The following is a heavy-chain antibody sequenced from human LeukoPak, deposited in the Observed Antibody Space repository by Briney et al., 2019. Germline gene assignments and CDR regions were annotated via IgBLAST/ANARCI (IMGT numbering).Heavy chain of an antibody. CDR2: IYYSGST. Sequence: SETLSLTCTVSGGSISSYYWSWIRQPPGKGLEWIGYIYYSGSTNYNPSLKSRVTISVDTSKNQFSLKLSSVTAADTAVYYCARGREPSGRLSFDYWGQGTLVTVSS. J-gene: IGHJ4*02. D-gene: IGHD1-26*01. CDR3: ARGREPSGRLSFDY. CDR1: GGSISSYY. V-gene: IGHV4-59*01.